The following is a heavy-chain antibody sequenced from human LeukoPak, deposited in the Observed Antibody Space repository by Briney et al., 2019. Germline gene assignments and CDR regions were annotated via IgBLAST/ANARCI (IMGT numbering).Heavy chain of an antibody. CDR1: GFTFGDYA. V-gene: IGHV3-49*04. CDR3: TRAWGSYRLYFDY. D-gene: IGHD3-16*02. Sequence: GGSLRLSCTASGFTFGDYAMSWVRQAPGKGLEWVGFIRSKAYGGTTEYAASVKGRFTISRDDSKSIAYLQMNSLKTEDTAVYYCTRAWGSYRLYFDYWGQGTLATVSS. J-gene: IGHJ4*02. CDR2: IRSKAYGGTT.